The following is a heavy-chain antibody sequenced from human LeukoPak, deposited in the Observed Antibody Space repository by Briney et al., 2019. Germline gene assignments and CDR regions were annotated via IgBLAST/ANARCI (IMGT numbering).Heavy chain of an antibody. V-gene: IGHV1-46*01. CDR1: GYTFTNYY. CDR3: ARAQSYYDY. J-gene: IGHJ4*02. CDR2: INPSGDSA. Sequence: ASVKVSCKASGYTFTNYYMHWVRQAPGQGLEWMGIINPSGDSAIYAQNFQGRVTMTRDTSTTTVYMELSSLRSEDTAVYYCARAQSYYDYWGQGTLVTVSP.